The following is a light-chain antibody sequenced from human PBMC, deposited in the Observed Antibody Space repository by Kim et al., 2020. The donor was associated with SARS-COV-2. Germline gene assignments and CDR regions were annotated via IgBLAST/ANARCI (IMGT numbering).Light chain of an antibody. CDR3: QQGYST. Sequence: DIQMTQSPSSLSASVGDRVTITCRASQSISTYLNWYQQKPGKAPKLLIYAASSLPSGVPSRFSGSGSGTDFTLTISSLQPEDSATYYCQQGYSTFGQGTKLEIK. V-gene: IGKV1-39*01. J-gene: IGKJ2*01. CDR1: QSISTY. CDR2: AAS.